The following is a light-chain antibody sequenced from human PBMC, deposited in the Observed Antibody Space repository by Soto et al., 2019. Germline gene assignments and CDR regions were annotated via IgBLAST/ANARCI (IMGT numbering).Light chain of an antibody. CDR3: QHYYSTPRT. CDR1: QSVLYSSNNKNH. CDR2: WAS. Sequence: DIVMTQSPDSLAVSLGERATINCKSSQSVLYSSNNKNHLAWYQQKPGHPPKLLIYWASTRESGVPDRFSGRGSGTDFTLTISSLKAEDVAGYYCQHYYSTPRTFGQGTKVEIK. J-gene: IGKJ1*01. V-gene: IGKV4-1*01.